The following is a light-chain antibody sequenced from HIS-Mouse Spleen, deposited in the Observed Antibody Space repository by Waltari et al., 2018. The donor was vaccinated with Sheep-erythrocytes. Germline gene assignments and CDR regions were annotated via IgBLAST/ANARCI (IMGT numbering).Light chain of an antibody. CDR3: CSYAGSYNHV. CDR2: DVS. V-gene: IGLV2-11*01. CDR1: SSHVGGYNY. J-gene: IGLJ1*01. Sequence: QSALTQPRPVSASPGQSVTISCTGTSSHVGGYNYIYWYQQHPGKAPKLMIYDVSKRPSGVPDRFSGSKSGNTASLTISGLQAEDEADYYCCSYAGSYNHVFATGTKVTVL.